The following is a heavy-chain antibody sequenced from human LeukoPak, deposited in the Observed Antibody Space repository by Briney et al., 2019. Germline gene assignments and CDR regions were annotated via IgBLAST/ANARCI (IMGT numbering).Heavy chain of an antibody. CDR2: IIPILGIA. D-gene: IGHD5-12*01. CDR3: ASQTSGYYLDY. CDR1: GGTFSSYA. J-gene: IGHJ4*02. Sequence: SVKVSCKASGGTFSSYAISWVRQAPGQGLEWMGRIIPILGIANYAQKFQGRVTITADKSTSTAYMELSSLRSEDTAVYYCASQTSGYYLDYWGQGTLVTVSS. V-gene: IGHV1-69*04.